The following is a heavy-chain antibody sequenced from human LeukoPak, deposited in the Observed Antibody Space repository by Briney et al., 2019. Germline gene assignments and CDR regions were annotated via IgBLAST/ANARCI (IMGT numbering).Heavy chain of an antibody. J-gene: IGHJ4*02. D-gene: IGHD1-7*01. CDR2: VSQRGIT. CDR1: GFTFSSYG. V-gene: IGHV4-38-2*01. Sequence: GSLRLSCAASGFTFSSYGMHWIRQSPGKGLEWLGSVSQRGITYYNPSLQSRVTMSRDTSKNQFSLKLSSVTAADTAVYYCTRQGFLGTSGYDYWGQGTLVTVSS. CDR3: TRQGFLGTSGYDY.